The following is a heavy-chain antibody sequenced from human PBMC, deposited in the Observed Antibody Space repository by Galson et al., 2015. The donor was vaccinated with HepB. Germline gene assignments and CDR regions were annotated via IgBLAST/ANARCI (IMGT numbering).Heavy chain of an antibody. CDR2: IYPGDSDT. D-gene: IGHD3-3*01. CDR3: ARMEWLSRLHPNPIDY. CDR1: GYSFTTYW. Sequence: QSGAEVKKPGESLKIPCKGSGYSFTTYWIAWVRQMPGKGLEWMGIIYPGDSDTRYSPSFQGQVTISADKSVTTAYLQWSSLKASDTAMYYCARMEWLSRLHPNPIDYWGQGTLVTVSS. V-gene: IGHV5-51*03. J-gene: IGHJ4*02.